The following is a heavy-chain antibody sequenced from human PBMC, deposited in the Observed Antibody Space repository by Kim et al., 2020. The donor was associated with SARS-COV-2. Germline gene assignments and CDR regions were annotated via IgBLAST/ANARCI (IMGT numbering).Heavy chain of an antibody. D-gene: IGHD5-18*01. J-gene: IGHJ3*02. Sequence: ASVKVSCKASGYTFTSYGISWVRQAPGQGLEWMGWISAYNGNTNYAQKLQGRVTMTTDTSTSTAYMELRSLRSDDTAVYYCARVRGYGYSYGSFLIDIWGQGTMVTVSS. CDR2: ISAYNGNT. CDR3: ARVRGYGYSYGSFLIDI. CDR1: GYTFTSYG. V-gene: IGHV1-18*01.